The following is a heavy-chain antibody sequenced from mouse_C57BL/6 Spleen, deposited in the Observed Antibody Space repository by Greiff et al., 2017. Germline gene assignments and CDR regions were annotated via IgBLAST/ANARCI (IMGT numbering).Heavy chain of an antibody. D-gene: IGHD1-1*01. J-gene: IGHJ2*01. V-gene: IGHV5-12*01. CDR1: GFTFSDYY. Sequence: EVQRVESGGGLVQPGGSLKLSCAASGFTFSDYYMYWVRQTPEKRLEWVAYISNGGGSTYYPDTVKGRFTISRDNAKNTLYLQMSRLKSEDTAMYYCARRYYGSIDYWGQGTTLTVSS. CDR2: ISNGGGST. CDR3: ARRYYGSIDY.